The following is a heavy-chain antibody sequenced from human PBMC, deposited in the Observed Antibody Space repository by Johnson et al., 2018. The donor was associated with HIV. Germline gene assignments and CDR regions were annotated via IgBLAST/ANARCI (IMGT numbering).Heavy chain of an antibody. CDR2: ISYDGSNK. D-gene: IGHD7-27*01. CDR3: TTDPWGSDAFDI. J-gene: IGHJ3*02. Sequence: QVQLVESGGGVVQPGRSLRLSCAASGFTFSSYGMHWVRQAPGKGLEWVAVISYDGSNKYYADSVKGRFTISRDNSKNTLYLQMNSLKTEDTAVYYCTTDPWGSDAFDIWGQGTMVTVSS. CDR1: GFTFSSYG. V-gene: IGHV3-30*03.